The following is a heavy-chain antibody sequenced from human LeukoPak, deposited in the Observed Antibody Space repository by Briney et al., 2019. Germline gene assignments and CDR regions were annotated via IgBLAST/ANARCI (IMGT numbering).Heavy chain of an antibody. CDR2: INHSGIT. Sequence: SETLSLTCAVYGESLSGYYWTWIRQPPGKGLEWIGEINHSGITNYNPSLKSRVTISLDASKNQFSLKVSSVTAADTAVYYCASFTVTYNPFDYWGQGTQVIVSS. V-gene: IGHV4-34*01. D-gene: IGHD1-1*01. J-gene: IGHJ4*02. CDR3: ASFTVTYNPFDY. CDR1: GESLSGYY.